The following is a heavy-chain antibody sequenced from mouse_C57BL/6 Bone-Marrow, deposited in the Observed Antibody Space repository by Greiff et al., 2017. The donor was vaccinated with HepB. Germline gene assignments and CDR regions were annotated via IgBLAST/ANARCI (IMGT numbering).Heavy chain of an antibody. CDR1: GYTFTTYP. CDR2: FHPYNDDT. J-gene: IGHJ4*01. D-gene: IGHD4-1*01. V-gene: IGHV1-47*01. CDR3: ARWNWDYAMDY. Sequence: QVQLQQSGAELVKPGASVKMSCKASGYTFTTYPIEWMKQNHGKSLEWIGNFHPYNDDTKYNEKFKGKATLTADKSSSTAYMQFSSLTSEDSAIYYCARWNWDYAMDYWGQGTSVTVSS.